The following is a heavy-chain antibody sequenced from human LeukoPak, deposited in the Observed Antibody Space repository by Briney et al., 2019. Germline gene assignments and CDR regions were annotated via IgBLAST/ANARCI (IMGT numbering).Heavy chain of an antibody. CDR2: IYYSGST. CDR3: ARRSAAGNYFDY. CDR1: GGSISSSSYY. Sequence: SETLSLTCTVSGGSISSSSYYWGWIRQPPGKGLEWIGSIYYSGSTNYNPSLKSRVTISVDTSKNQFSLKLSSVTAADTAVYYCARRSAAGNYFDYWGQGTLVTISS. J-gene: IGHJ4*02. D-gene: IGHD6-13*01. V-gene: IGHV4-39*07.